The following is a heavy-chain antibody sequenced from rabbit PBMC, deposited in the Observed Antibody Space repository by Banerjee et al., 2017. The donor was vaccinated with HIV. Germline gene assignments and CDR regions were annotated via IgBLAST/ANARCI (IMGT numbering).Heavy chain of an antibody. J-gene: IGHJ6*01. CDR1: GFDFSTYS. CDR3: VRDLTGVIGWNFGW. CDR2: IVPIFGVT. D-gene: IGHD4-1*01. Sequence: QLVESGGGLVQPGGSLKLSCKASGFDFSTYSMSWVRQAPGKGLEWIGYIVPIFGVTYYANWVNGRFTISSHNAQNTLYLQLNSLTAADTATYFCVRDLTGVIGWNFGWWGPGTLVTVS. V-gene: IGHV1S7*01.